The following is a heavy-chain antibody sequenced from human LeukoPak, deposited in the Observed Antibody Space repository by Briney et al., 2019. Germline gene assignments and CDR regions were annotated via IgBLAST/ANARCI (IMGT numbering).Heavy chain of an antibody. CDR3: AREVPLGAYYYYYMDV. CDR2: IIPIFGTA. D-gene: IGHD3-16*01. V-gene: IGHV1-69*05. Sequence: GASVKVSCKASGGTFSSYAISWVRQAPGQGLEWMGRIIPIFGTANYAQKFQGRVTITTDESTSTAYMELSSLRSEDTAVYYCAREVPLGAYYYYYMDVWGKGPTVTVSS. J-gene: IGHJ6*03. CDR1: GGTFSSYA.